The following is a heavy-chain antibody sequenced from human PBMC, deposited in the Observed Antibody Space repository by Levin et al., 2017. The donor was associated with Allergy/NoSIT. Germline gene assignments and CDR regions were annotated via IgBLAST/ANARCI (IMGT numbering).Heavy chain of an antibody. J-gene: IGHJ4*02. Sequence: LSLTCAASGFPFSSYEMNWVRRAPGKGLEWVSYISSTGSTIYSADSVKRRFTISRDNAKNSLYLHMNSLRAEDTAVYYCARQLGNFWSGYNYFDYWGQGTLVTVSS. CDR1: GFPFSSYE. CDR3: ARQLGNFWSGYNYFDY. CDR2: ISSTGSTI. D-gene: IGHD3-3*01. V-gene: IGHV3-48*03.